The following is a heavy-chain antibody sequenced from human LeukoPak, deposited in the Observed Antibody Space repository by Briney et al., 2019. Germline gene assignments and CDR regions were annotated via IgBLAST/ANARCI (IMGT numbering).Heavy chain of an antibody. J-gene: IGHJ4*02. CDR3: AVALLWFGESAFDY. V-gene: IGHV1-8*01. CDR1: GYTFTSYD. CDR2: MNPNSGNT. Sequence: ASVKVSCKASGYTFTSYDINWVRQATGQGLKWMGWMNPNSGNTGYSQKFQGRVTMTRNTSISTAYMELSSLRSEDTAVYYCAVALLWFGESAFDYWGQGTLVTVSS. D-gene: IGHD3-10*01.